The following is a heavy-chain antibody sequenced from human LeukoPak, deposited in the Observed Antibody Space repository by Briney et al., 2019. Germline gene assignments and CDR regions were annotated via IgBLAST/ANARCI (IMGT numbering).Heavy chain of an antibody. CDR2: IKQDGSEK. CDR1: GFTFSTYW. D-gene: IGHD6-13*01. Sequence: GGSLRLSCAPSGFTFSTYWMTWVRQAPGKGLEWVAKIKQDGSEKYYVDSVKGRFTISRDNAKNSLYLQMNSLGAEDTAVYYCASRGTSSSWAHFDYWGQGTLVTVSS. J-gene: IGHJ4*02. CDR3: ASRGTSSSWAHFDY. V-gene: IGHV3-7*05.